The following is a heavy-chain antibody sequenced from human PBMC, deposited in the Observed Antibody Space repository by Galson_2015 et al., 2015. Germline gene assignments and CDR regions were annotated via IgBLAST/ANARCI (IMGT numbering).Heavy chain of an antibody. Sequence: QAPGQGLEWIGLINPGGGPKYAQKFQGRITMTRDTSTTTAYMELSSLTSEDTAVYYCARGVNGLVFLPNWFDPWGQGTVVTVSS. V-gene: IGHV1-46*01. J-gene: IGHJ5*02. CDR2: INPGGGP. CDR3: ARGVNGLVFLPNWFDP. D-gene: IGHD3/OR15-3a*01.